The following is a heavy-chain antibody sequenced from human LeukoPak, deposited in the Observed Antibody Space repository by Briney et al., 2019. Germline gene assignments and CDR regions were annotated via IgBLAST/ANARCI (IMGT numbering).Heavy chain of an antibody. D-gene: IGHD2-21*02. J-gene: IGHJ4*02. Sequence: GGSLRLSCAVSGFTFNGYSMNWVRQAPGKGLGWVSSISSGSSHIYYADSVRGRFTISRDNAKNSLFLQMDSLRAEDTAVYYCARACGGDCYLNDYWGQGTLVTVSS. CDR3: ARACGGDCYLNDY. V-gene: IGHV3-21*01. CDR2: ISSGSSHI. CDR1: GFTFNGYS.